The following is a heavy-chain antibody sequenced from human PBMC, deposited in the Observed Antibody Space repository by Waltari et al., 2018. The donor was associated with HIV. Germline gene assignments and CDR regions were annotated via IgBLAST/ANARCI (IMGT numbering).Heavy chain of an antibody. D-gene: IGHD2-8*01. CDR3: ARHLNGGDVPYYFDY. CDR1: GGSISSSSYY. V-gene: IGHV4-39*01. J-gene: IGHJ4*02. CDR2: IYYSGST. Sequence: QLQLQESGPGLVKPSETLSLTCTVSGGSISSSSYYWGWLRQPPGKGLEWIGSIYYSGSTYYNPSLKSRVTISVDTSKNQFSLKLSSVTAADTAVYYCARHLNGGDVPYYFDYWGQGTLVTVSS.